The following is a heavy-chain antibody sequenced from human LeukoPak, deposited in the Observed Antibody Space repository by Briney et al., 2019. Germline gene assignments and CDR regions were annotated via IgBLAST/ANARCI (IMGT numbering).Heavy chain of an antibody. CDR3: ARGGTVVTHDY. D-gene: IGHD4-23*01. V-gene: IGHV3-33*01. Sequence: PGRSLRLSCGASGFTFSRYGMHWVRQAPGKGLEWVAIIWYDGSNKYYADSVKGRFTISRDNSKNTLYLQMNSLRAEDTAVYYCARGGTVVTHDYWGQGTLVTVSS. J-gene: IGHJ4*02. CDR2: IWYDGSNK. CDR1: GFTFSRYG.